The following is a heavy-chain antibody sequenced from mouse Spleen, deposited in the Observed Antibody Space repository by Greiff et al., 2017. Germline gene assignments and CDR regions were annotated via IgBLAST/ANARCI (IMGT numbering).Heavy chain of an antibody. D-gene: IGHD2-5*01. CDR1: GYTFTSYW. Sequence: QVQLQQPGAELVKPGASVKMSCKASGYTFTSYWITWVKQRPGQGLEWIGDIYPGSGSTNYNEKFKSKATLTVDTSSSTAYMRLSSLTSEDSAVYYCARYYSNLYAMDYWGQGTSVTVSS. CDR2: IYPGSGST. CDR3: ARYYSNLYAMDY. J-gene: IGHJ4*01. V-gene: IGHV1-55*01.